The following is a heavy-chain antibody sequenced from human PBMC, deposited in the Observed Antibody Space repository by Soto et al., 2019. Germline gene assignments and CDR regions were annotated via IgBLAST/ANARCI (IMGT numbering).Heavy chain of an antibody. CDR3: ARGWYYYDSSGYAFDY. Sequence: SVKVSCKASGDTFSSYAISWVRQAPGQGLEWMGGIIPIFGTANYAQKFKGRVTITADKSTSTAYMELISLRSEDTAMYYCARGWYYYDSSGYAFDYWGQGTQVTVSS. CDR2: IIPIFGTA. D-gene: IGHD3-22*01. J-gene: IGHJ4*02. V-gene: IGHV1-69*06. CDR1: GDTFSSYA.